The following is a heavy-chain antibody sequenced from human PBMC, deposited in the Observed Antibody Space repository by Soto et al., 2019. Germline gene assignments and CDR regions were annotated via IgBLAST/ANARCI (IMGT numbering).Heavy chain of an antibody. J-gene: IGHJ4*02. CDR3: ARDLSKYSYGYYYFDY. D-gene: IGHD5-18*01. CDR2: INPNSGGT. V-gene: IGHV1-2*04. CDR1: GYTLTGYY. Sequence: ASVKVSCKASGYTLTGYYMHWVRQAPGQGLEWMGWINPNSGGTNYAQKFQGWVTMTRDTSISTAYMELSRLRSDDTAVYYCARDLSKYSYGYYYFDYWGQGTLVTVSS.